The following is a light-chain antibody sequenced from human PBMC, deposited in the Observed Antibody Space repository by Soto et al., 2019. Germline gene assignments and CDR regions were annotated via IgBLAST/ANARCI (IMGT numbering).Light chain of an antibody. CDR1: TSNLEDNP. CDR2: RNN. J-gene: IGLJ2*01. Sequence: QSVLTQPPSASGTPGQRVTISCSGNTSNLEDNPVYWYRRLPGTAPRLLLYRNNQRPSGVPDRFSGSKSGTSASLAISGLRSEDEADYYCVPWDDSLSVVVFGGGTKLTVL. CDR3: VPWDDSLSVVV. V-gene: IGLV1-47*01.